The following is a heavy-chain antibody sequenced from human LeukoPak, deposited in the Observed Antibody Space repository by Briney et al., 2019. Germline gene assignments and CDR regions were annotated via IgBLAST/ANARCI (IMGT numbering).Heavy chain of an antibody. CDR3: ARDVGGYSSTSGFQH. CDR1: GGSFSGYL. J-gene: IGHJ1*01. CDR2: IYYSGST. D-gene: IGHD6-13*01. Sequence: SETLSLTCTVSGGSFSGYLWSWLRQSPGKGLEWIGYIYYSGSTYYNPSLKSRVTISVDTSKNQFSLKLSSVTAADTAVYYCARDVGGYSSTSGFQHWGQGTLVTVSS. V-gene: IGHV4-59*06.